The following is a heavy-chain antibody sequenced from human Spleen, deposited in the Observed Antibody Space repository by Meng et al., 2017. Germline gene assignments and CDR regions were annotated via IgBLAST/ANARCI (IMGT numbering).Heavy chain of an antibody. D-gene: IGHD3-10*01. V-gene: IGHV1-2*02. CDR3: AREYPPWFGEWFYYYYGMDV. CDR2: INPNSGGT. J-gene: IGHJ6*02. CDR1: GYTFTGYY. Sequence: ASVKVSCKASGYTFTGYYMHWVRQAPGQGLEWMGWINPNSGGTNYAQKFQGRVTMTRDTSISPAYMELSRLRSDDTAVYYCAREYPPWFGEWFYYYYGMDVWGQGTTVTVSS.